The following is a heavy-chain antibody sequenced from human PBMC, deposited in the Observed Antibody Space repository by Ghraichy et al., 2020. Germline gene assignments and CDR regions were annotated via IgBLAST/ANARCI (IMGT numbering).Heavy chain of an antibody. CDR3: AKVRSYGDYAYFDY. Sequence: LSLTCAASGFTFSSYGMHWVRQAPGKGLEWVAFIRYDGSNKYYADSVKGRFTISRDNSKNTLYLQMNSLRAEVTAVYYCAKVRSYGDYAYFDYWGQGTLVTVSS. CDR2: IRYDGSNK. CDR1: GFTFSSYG. D-gene: IGHD4-17*01. J-gene: IGHJ4*02. V-gene: IGHV3-30*02.